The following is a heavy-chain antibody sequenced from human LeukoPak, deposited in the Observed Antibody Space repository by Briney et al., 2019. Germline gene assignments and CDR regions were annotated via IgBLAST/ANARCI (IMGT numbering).Heavy chain of an antibody. Sequence: GGTLSLSCAASGCTLSPYAMHWVRKRPGKGLEWVAHINADGGRTFYADPVEGRFTISRDNSKDSLYLQMNSLTTDDTALYYCGPWAFYHSLDVWGQGTTVTVSS. D-gene: IGHD2/OR15-2a*01. CDR1: GCTLSPYA. CDR3: GPWAFYHSLDV. V-gene: IGHV3-43*02. CDR2: INADGGRT. J-gene: IGHJ6*02.